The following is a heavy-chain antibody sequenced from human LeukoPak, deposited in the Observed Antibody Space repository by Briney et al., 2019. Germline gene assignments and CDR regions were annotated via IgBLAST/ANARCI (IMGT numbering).Heavy chain of an antibody. Sequence: GGSLRLSCAASGFTFSSYAMSWVRQAPGKGPEWVAVISFDGRNKYYTDSVEGRFTISRDNSKNTLYLQMNSLREDDTAMYYCARRPLPSTLATVQLDYWGQGTLVTVSP. CDR3: ARRPLPSTLATVQLDY. V-gene: IGHV3-30*04. CDR1: GFTFSSYA. J-gene: IGHJ4*02. CDR2: ISFDGRNK. D-gene: IGHD5-12*01.